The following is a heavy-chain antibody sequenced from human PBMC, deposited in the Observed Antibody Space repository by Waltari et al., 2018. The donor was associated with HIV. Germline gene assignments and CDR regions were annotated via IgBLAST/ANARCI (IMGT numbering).Heavy chain of an antibody. J-gene: IGHJ5*02. CDR3: AREKSRASKWYGIFYYDA. V-gene: IGHV4-34*02. CDR1: GGTFSGYY. D-gene: IGHD2-15*01. CDR2: INHSGKT. Sequence: QVQLQQWGAGLLKPSETLSLTCAVYGGTFSGYYWTWIRQAPGKGLEWIGEINHSGKTNYNPSLSGRLTLSVDTSKNQVSLRMKTGTGADTAIYYCAREKSRASKWYGIFYYDAWGQGTLVSVPS.